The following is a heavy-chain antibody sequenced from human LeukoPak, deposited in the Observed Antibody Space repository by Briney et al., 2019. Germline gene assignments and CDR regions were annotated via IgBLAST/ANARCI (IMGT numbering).Heavy chain of an antibody. Sequence: PGGSLRLSCAASGFTFDDYAMHWVRQAPGKGLEWVSGISWNSGSIGYADSVKGRFTISRDNAKNSLYLQMNSLRAEDTALYYCAKDIGLNWNDGGAFDIWGQGTMVTVSS. D-gene: IGHD1-1*01. CDR3: AKDIGLNWNDGGAFDI. CDR2: ISWNSGSI. V-gene: IGHV3-9*01. J-gene: IGHJ3*02. CDR1: GFTFDDYA.